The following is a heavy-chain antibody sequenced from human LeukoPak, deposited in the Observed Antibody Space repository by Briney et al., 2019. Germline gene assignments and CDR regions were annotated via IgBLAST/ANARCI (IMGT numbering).Heavy chain of an antibody. J-gene: IGHJ4*02. D-gene: IGHD6-6*01. CDR3: ARDASDENGSSSRIHLDY. V-gene: IGHV3-7*01. CDR1: GFTFRTHW. CDR2: IKQDGSEK. Sequence: GGSLRLSCAAAGFTFRTHWMTSVRQAPGSGLEWVANIKQDGSEKYYVASVKGRFTISRDNAKNSLYLQMNSLRAEDRAVYYCARDASDENGSSSRIHLDYWGQGTLVTVSS.